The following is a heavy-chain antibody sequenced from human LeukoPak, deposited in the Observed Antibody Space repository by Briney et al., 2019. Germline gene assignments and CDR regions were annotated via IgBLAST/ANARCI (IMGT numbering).Heavy chain of an antibody. J-gene: IGHJ4*02. CDR2: IYYSGST. CDR1: GGSISSYY. CDR3: ARDTVRPPDY. V-gene: IGHV4-59*12. D-gene: IGHD4-17*01. Sequence: PSETLSLTCTVSGGSISSYYWSWIRQPPGKGLEWIGYIYYSGSTYYNPSLKSRVTISVDTSKNQFSLKLSSVTAADTAVYYCARDTVRPPDYWGQGTLVTVSS.